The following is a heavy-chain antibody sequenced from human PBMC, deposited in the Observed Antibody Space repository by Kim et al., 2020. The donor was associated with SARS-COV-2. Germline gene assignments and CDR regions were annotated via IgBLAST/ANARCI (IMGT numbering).Heavy chain of an antibody. V-gene: IGHV4-34*01. J-gene: IGHJ6*03. CDR2: INHSGST. D-gene: IGHD3-3*01. Sequence: SETLSLTCAVYGGSFSGYYWSGIRQPPGKGLEWIGVINHSGSTNYNPSLKSRVTISVDTSKNQFPLTLSSVTAADTAVYYCARGKTSPSYYDFWSGYKAPPRYYYYYMAVWGKGTTVTVSS. CDR1: GGSFSGYY. CDR3: ARGKTSPSYYDFWSGYKAPPRYYYYYMAV.